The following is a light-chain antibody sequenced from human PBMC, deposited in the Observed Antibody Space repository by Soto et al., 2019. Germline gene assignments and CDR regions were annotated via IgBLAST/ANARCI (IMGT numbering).Light chain of an antibody. CDR3: MQGSYWPRT. J-gene: IGKJ1*01. CDR1: QSLLYTDGNTY. Sequence: VMTQSPHSLPVTLGQPASISCRSSQSLLYTDGNTYLSWFQQRPGQSPRRLIYEVSNRDSGVPDRFSGSGSGTDFTLKISRVEAEDVGVYYCMQGSYWPRTFGQGTKVEIK. V-gene: IGKV2-30*01. CDR2: EVS.